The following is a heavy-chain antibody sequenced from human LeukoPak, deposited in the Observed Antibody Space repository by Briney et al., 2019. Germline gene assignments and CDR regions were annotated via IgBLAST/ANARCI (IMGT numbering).Heavy chain of an antibody. Sequence: GASVKVSCKASGYTFTNYGISWVRQAPGQGLEWMGWISAYNGNTNYAQKLQGRVTMTTDTSTSTAYMELRSLRSDDTAVYYCARVAKSSTSPLADYWGQGTLVTVSS. CDR1: GYTFTNYG. V-gene: IGHV1-18*01. CDR2: ISAYNGNT. J-gene: IGHJ4*02. CDR3: ARVAKSSTSPLADY. D-gene: IGHD2-2*01.